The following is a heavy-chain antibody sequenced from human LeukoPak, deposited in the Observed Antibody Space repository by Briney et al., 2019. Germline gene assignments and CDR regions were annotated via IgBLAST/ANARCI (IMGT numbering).Heavy chain of an antibody. V-gene: IGHV4-31*03. Sequence: SETLSLTCTVSGGSISSGGYYWSWIRQHPGKGLEWIGYIYYSGSTYYNPSLKSRVTISVDTSKNQFSLKLSSVTAADTAVYYCARGENEAGLRGAFDNWGQGTMVTVSS. CDR1: GGSISSGGYY. J-gene: IGHJ3*02. D-gene: IGHD1-1*01. CDR2: IYYSGST. CDR3: ARGENEAGLRGAFDN.